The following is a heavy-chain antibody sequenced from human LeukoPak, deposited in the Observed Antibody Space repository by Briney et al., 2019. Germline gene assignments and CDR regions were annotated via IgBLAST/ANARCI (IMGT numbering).Heavy chain of an antibody. CDR1: GGSISSGYYY. J-gene: IGHJ3*02. Sequence: SETLSLTCTVSGGSISSGYYYWGCIRQPPGKGLEWVVSIYPSGGTYYNPSLKSRVTISVDTSKNQFSLKLTSVTAATTAVYFFAGPGGLGDSFDIWGQGTMVTVSS. D-gene: IGHD3-16*01. V-gene: IGHV4-39*01. CDR3: AGPGGLGDSFDI. CDR2: IYPSGGT.